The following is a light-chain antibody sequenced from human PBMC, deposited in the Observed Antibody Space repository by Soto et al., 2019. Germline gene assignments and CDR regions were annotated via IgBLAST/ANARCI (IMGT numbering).Light chain of an antibody. CDR2: DNN. V-gene: IGLV1-40*01. CDR3: QSYDSSLSGSYV. CDR1: SSNIGAGYD. Sequence: QSVLTQPPSVSGAPGQRVIISCTGSSSNIGAGYDVHWYQQLPGTAPRRLIYDNNNRPSGVPARFSVSKSDTSASLAITGLQPEDEADYYCQSYDSSLSGSYVFGTGTKVTVL. J-gene: IGLJ1*01.